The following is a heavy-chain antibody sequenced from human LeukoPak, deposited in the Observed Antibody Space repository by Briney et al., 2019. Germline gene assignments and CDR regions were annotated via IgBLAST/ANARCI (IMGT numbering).Heavy chain of an antibody. CDR3: AREGGRFDFWSGYYY. CDR1: GGSISSSSYY. Sequence: SETLSLTCTVSGGSISSSSYYWSWIRQPAGKGLEWIGRIYGSGSTNYNPSLRSRVTMSVDTSKSQFSLKLSSVTAADTAVYYCAREGGRFDFWSGYYYWGQGTLVTVSS. V-gene: IGHV4-61*02. J-gene: IGHJ4*02. D-gene: IGHD3-3*01. CDR2: IYGSGST.